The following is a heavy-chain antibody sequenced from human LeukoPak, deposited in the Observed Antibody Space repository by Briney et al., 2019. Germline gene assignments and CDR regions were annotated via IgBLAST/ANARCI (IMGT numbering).Heavy chain of an antibody. V-gene: IGHV4-31*03. Sequence: PSETLSLTCTVSGGSISSGGYYWSWIRQHPGKGLEWIGYIHYSGSTYYNPSLKSRVTISVDTSKNQFSLKLSSVTAADTAVYYCARDWGQNYYDSSGSNPNYGMDVWGQGTTVTVSS. D-gene: IGHD3-22*01. CDR1: GGSISSGGYY. CDR3: ARDWGQNYYDSSGSNPNYGMDV. J-gene: IGHJ6*02. CDR2: IHYSGST.